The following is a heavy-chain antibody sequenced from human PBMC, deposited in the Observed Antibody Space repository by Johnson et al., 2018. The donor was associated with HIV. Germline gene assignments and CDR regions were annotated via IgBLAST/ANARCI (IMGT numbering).Heavy chain of an antibody. V-gene: IGHV3-23*04. J-gene: IGHJ3*02. CDR3: ARDREIVVHAGAFDI. CDR2: ISASGRDI. CDR1: ELTSSNYA. Sequence: VQLVESGGGLVQPGGSLRLSCVASELTSSNYAISWVRQAPGQGLEWVSAISASGRDIYYGDSVKGRFTISRDNSKNTLYLQMNSLRAEDTAVYYCARDREIVVHAGAFDIWGQGTMVTVSS. D-gene: IGHD3-22*01.